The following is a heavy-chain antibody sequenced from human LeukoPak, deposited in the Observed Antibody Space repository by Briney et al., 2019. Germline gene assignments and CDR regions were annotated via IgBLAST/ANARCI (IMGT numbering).Heavy chain of an antibody. CDR1: GGSFSGYY. Sequence: SETLSLTCAVYGGSFSGYYWSWIRQPPGKGLEWIGEINHSGSTNYNPSLKSRVTISVDTSKNQFSLRLSSVTAADTAVYYCARQTGSGLFILPGGQGTLVTVSS. CDR2: INHSGST. V-gene: IGHV4-34*01. CDR3: ARQTGSGLFILP. J-gene: IGHJ4*02. D-gene: IGHD3/OR15-3a*01.